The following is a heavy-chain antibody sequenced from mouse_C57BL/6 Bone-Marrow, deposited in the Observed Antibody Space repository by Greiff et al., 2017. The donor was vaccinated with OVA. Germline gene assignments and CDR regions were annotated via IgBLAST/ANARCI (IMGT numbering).Heavy chain of an antibody. V-gene: IGHV1-18*01. CDR1: GSTFTDYN. J-gene: IGHJ3*01. CDR3: AIPYYYGSSSAFGY. CDR2: INPNNGGT. D-gene: IGHD1-1*01. Sequence: EVQLQQSGPELVKPGASVKIPCKASGSTFTDYNMDWVKQSHGKSLEWIGDINPNNGGTIYNQKFKGKATLTVDKPSRTAYMELSSLTSEDTAVYDGAIPYYYGSSSAFGYWGQGTLVTVSA.